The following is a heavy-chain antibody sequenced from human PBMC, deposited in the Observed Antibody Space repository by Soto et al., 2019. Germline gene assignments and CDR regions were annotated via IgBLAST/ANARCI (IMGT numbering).Heavy chain of an antibody. CDR1: GGTFSSYA. CDR3: ARNGDYPTQNYYYSYGMDV. J-gene: IGHJ6*02. D-gene: IGHD4-17*01. Sequence: SVKVSCKASGGTFSSYAISWVRQAPGQGLEWMGGIIPIFGTANYAQKFQGRVTITADESTSTAYMELSSLRSEDTAVYYCARNGDYPTQNYYYSYGMDVWRQGTTVTVSS. V-gene: IGHV1-69*13. CDR2: IIPIFGTA.